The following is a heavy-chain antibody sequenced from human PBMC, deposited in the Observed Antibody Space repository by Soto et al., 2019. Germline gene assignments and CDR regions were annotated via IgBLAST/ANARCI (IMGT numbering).Heavy chain of an antibody. CDR1: GYAFTGYY. CDR3: ARVSTEGAFDI. V-gene: IGHV1-2*04. CDR2: INPNSGGT. D-gene: IGHD4-17*01. Sequence: ASVKVSCKASGYAFTGYYMHWVRQAPGQGLEWMGWINPNSGGTNYAQKFQGWVTMTRDTSISTAYMELSRLRSDDTAVYYCARVSTEGAFDIWGQGTMVTVSS. J-gene: IGHJ3*02.